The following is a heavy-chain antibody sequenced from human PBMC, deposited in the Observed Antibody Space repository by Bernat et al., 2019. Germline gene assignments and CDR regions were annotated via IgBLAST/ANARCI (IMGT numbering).Heavy chain of an antibody. D-gene: IGHD2-21*02. CDR1: GFTFSSYS. CDR3: ARSLLVTSRNDAFEI. Sequence: EVQLVESGGGLVQPGRSLRLSCAASGFTFSSYSMNWVRQAPGKGLEWVSSISRSGGSIYYADSVKGRFTISRDNAKNSLFLQMDSLRAEDTAVYYCARSLLVTSRNDAFEIWGQGTTVTVSS. J-gene: IGHJ3*02. V-gene: IGHV3-21*01. CDR2: ISRSGGSI.